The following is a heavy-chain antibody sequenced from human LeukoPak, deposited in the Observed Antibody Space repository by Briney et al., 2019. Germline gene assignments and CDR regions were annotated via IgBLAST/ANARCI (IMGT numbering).Heavy chain of an antibody. CDR3: ARDSRTYMDV. V-gene: IGHV3-23*01. CDR1: GFTFSSYA. J-gene: IGHJ6*03. D-gene: IGHD6-13*01. Sequence: PGGSLRLSCAASGFTFSSYAMSWVRQAPGKGLEWVSTIGDSGGSTYYADSVKGRFTISRDNSKNTLYLQMNSLRDEDTALYYCARDSRTYMDVWGKGTTVTVSS. CDR2: IGDSGGST.